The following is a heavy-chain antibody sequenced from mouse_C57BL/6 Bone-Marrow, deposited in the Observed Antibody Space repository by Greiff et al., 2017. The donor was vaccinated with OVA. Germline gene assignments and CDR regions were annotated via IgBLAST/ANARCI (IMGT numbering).Heavy chain of an antibody. J-gene: IGHJ2*01. CDR2: IDPSDSYT. V-gene: IGHV1-59*01. CDR1: GYTFTSYW. Sequence: QVQLQQPGAELVRPGTSVKLSCKASGYTFTSYWMHWVKQRPGQGLEWIGVIDPSDSYTNYNQKFKGKATLTVDTSSSTSYRQRSSLTSEDSAVYYCASSIWDYFDYWGQGTTLTVSS. CDR3: ASSIWDYFDY. D-gene: IGHD4-1*01.